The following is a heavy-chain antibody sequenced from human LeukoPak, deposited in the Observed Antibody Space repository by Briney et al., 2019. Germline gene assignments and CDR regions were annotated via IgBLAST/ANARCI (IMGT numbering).Heavy chain of an antibody. CDR1: GFTFSSYA. CDR3: AELGITMIGGV. D-gene: IGHD3-10*02. V-gene: IGHV3-30*02. J-gene: IGHJ6*04. CDR2: IRNDGSNK. Sequence: GGSLRLSCAASGFTFSSYAMHWVRQAPGKGLEWVTFIRNDGSNKYYADSVKGRFTISRDNSKNTLYLQMNSLRAEDTAVYYCAELGITMIGGVWGKGTTVTISS.